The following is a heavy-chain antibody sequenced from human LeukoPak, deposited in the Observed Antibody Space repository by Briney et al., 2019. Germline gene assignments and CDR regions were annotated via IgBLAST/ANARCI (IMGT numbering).Heavy chain of an antibody. Sequence: PGRSLRLSCAASGFTFSTYGMHWVRQAPGKGLEWVALVWSDGNGKFYADSVKGRFTISRDNSKNTVYLQMNNLRAEDTAVYYCVSVLTVTFDSWGQGTLVTVSP. CDR1: GFTFSTYG. CDR3: VSVLTVTFDS. D-gene: IGHD4-17*01. V-gene: IGHV3-33*01. CDR2: VWSDGNGK. J-gene: IGHJ4*02.